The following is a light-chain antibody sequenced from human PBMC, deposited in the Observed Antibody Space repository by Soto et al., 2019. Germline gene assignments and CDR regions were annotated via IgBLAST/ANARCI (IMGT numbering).Light chain of an antibody. CDR1: QTISSW. CDR3: QQYNTYPLP. J-gene: IGKJ4*01. V-gene: IGKV1-5*03. Sequence: DIQMTQSPSTLSASVGDRVTITCRASQTISSWLAWYQQRPGKAPNLLIYKASTLQSGVPSRFSGSGSGTEFSLTISSLQPDDFATYYCQQYNTYPLPFGGGNTVEIK. CDR2: KAS.